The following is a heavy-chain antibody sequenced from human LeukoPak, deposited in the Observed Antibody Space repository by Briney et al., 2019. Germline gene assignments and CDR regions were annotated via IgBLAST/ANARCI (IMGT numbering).Heavy chain of an antibody. CDR3: ARDYCSGGSCYFDY. CDR1: GFTFSSYS. CDR2: ISSSSSYI. D-gene: IGHD2-15*01. Sequence: GGSLRLSCAASGFTFSSYSMIWVRQAPGKGLEWFSSISSSSSYIYYADSVKGRFTISRDHAKNSLYLQMNSLRAEDTAVYYCARDYCSGGSCYFDYWGQGTLVTVSS. V-gene: IGHV3-21*01. J-gene: IGHJ4*02.